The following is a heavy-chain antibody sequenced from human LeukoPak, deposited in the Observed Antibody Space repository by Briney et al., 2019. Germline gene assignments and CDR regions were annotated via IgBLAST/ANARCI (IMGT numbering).Heavy chain of an antibody. CDR1: GFAVSSNY. Sequence: PGESLRLSCAASGFAVSSNYMSWVRQAPGKGLEWVSVIYRDGSAYYADSLQGRFTIFRDNSKNTVYLQMNSLRAEDTAVYYCARGSGLGATCDYWGQGTLVTVSS. J-gene: IGHJ4*02. CDR3: ARGSGLGATCDY. V-gene: IGHV3-66*01. D-gene: IGHD1-26*01. CDR2: IYRDGSA.